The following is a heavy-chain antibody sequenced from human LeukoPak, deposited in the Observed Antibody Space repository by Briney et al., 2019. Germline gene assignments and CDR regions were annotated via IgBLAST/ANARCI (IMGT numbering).Heavy chain of an antibody. V-gene: IGHV1-46*01. CDR2: INPSGGST. J-gene: IGHJ4*02. CDR1: GYTFTSCY. D-gene: IGHD2-2*01. Sequence: ASVKVSCKASGYTFTSCYMHWVRQAPGQGLEWMGIINPSGGSTSYAQKFQGRVTMTRDMSTSTVYMELSSLRSEDTAVYYCARGGSYCSSTSCPHNGLDFDYWGQGTLVTVSS. CDR3: ARGGSYCSSTSCPHNGLDFDY.